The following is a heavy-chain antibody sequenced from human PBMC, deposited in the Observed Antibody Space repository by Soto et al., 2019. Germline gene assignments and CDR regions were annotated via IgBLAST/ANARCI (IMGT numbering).Heavy chain of an antibody. CDR3: VRTTYFSDSSVYTRFFDY. D-gene: IGHD3-22*01. CDR1: GFTFSDNY. V-gene: IGHV3-72*01. CDR2: SRDKAQGYST. J-gene: IGHJ4*02. Sequence: EGSLRLSCTASGFTFSDNYIDWVRQAPGKGLEGVGRSRDKAQGYSTIYAASVKGRFTTSRDESKSSVYLQMNSLKTEDTAIYYCVRTTYFSDSSVYTRFFDYWGQGTLVTVSS.